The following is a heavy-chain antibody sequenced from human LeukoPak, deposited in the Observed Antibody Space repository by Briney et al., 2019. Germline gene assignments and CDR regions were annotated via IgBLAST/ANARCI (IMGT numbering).Heavy chain of an antibody. V-gene: IGHV3-23*01. J-gene: IGHJ4*02. CDR1: GFTFSTYW. D-gene: IGHD1-1*01. Sequence: GGSLRLSCAASGFTFSTYWMSWVRQAPGKGLEWVSSISSSGGSTYYADSVRGRFTISRDNSKNTLYLQMNSLRAEDTAIYYCAKGRYDTDYWGQGTLVIVSS. CDR2: ISSSGGST. CDR3: AKGRYDTDY.